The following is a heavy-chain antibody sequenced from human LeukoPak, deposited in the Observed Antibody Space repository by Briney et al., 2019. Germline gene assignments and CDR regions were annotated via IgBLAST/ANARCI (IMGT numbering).Heavy chain of an antibody. CDR2: INSSSSYI. J-gene: IGHJ3*02. Sequence: GGSLRLSCAASGFTFSSYSMNWVRQAPGKGLEWVSSINSSSSYIYYADSVKGRFTISRNNAKNSLYLQMNSLRAEDTAVYYCASLDCSSTSCYGDDAFDIWGQGTMVTVSS. CDR1: GFTFSSYS. D-gene: IGHD2-2*01. V-gene: IGHV3-21*01. CDR3: ASLDCSSTSCYGDDAFDI.